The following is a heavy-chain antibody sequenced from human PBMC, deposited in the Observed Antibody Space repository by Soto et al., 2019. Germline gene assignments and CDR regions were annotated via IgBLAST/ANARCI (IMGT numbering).Heavy chain of an antibody. D-gene: IGHD6-13*01. Sequence: GGSLRLSCEASGFPFNTYSMNWVRQAPGKGLEWVASINSRSTYIYYADSVKGRFNVSRDNVKNSLSLQMDSLTAEDTAVYFCARDLGGVWYGMDVWGQGTKVTVSS. V-gene: IGHV3-21*01. CDR1: GFPFNTYS. CDR3: ARDLGGVWYGMDV. J-gene: IGHJ6*02. CDR2: INSRSTYI.